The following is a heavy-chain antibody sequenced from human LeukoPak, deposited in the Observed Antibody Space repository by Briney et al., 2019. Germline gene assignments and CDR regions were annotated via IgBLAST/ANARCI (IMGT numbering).Heavy chain of an antibody. Sequence: SETLSLTCAVYGVSFSLYFWSWIRQPPGKGLEWIGEITYSGRTNYNPSLKSRVTISVDTSKNHFSLRLSSVTAADTAVYYCAPIFGDYSDFDSWGQGTLVTVSS. CDR2: ITYSGRT. V-gene: IGHV4-34*01. CDR3: APIFGDYSDFDS. D-gene: IGHD4-17*01. J-gene: IGHJ4*01. CDR1: GVSFSLYF.